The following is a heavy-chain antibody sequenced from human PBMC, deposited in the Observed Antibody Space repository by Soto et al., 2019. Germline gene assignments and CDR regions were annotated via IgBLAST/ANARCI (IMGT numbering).Heavy chain of an antibody. J-gene: IGHJ5*02. CDR3: ARGYGDYGAGNWFDP. CDR2: INHSGST. D-gene: IGHD4-17*01. V-gene: IGHV4-34*01. CDR1: GGSFSGYY. Sequence: SETLSLTCAVYGGSFSGYYWSWIRQPPGKGLEWIGEINHSGSTNYNPSLKSRVTISVDTSKNQFSLKLSSVTAADTAVYYCARGYGDYGAGNWFDPWGQGALVTVSS.